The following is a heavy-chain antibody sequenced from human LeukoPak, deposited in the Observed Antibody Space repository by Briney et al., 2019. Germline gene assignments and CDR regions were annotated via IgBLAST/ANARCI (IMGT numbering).Heavy chain of an antibody. CDR2: IWSGGRNT. J-gene: IGHJ6*02. Sequence: PGRSLRLSCAASGFNFRRYGLHWVRQAPGKGLEWVAFIWSGGRNTNYADYVKGRFPISRDDSKNSLYLQMNSLRDEDTAVYYCARDGPNYDLDVWGQGTTVTVSS. V-gene: IGHV3-33*01. D-gene: IGHD3-3*01. CDR3: ARDGPNYDLDV. CDR1: GFNFRRYG.